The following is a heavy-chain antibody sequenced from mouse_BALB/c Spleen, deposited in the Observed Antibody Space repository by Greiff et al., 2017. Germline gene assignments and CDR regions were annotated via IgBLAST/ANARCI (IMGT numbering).Heavy chain of an antibody. Sequence: QVQLQQSGAELVRPGASVTLSCKASGYTFTDYEMHWVKQTPVHGLEWIGAIDPETGGTAYNQKFKGKATLTADKSSSTAYMELRSLTSEDSAVYYCTVLRYMDYWGQGTSVTVSS. CDR3: TVLRYMDY. J-gene: IGHJ4*01. CDR1: GYTFTDYE. CDR2: IDPETGGT. V-gene: IGHV1-15*01. D-gene: IGHD1-1*01.